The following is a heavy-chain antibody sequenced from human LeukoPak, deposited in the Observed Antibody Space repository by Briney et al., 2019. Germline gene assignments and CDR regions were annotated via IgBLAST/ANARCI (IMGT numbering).Heavy chain of an antibody. CDR1: GGSISNYY. Sequence: SETLSLTCTVSGGSISNYYWSWIRQPPGKGLEWIGYIYYSGSTTYNPSLKSRVTMSVDTSKNQFSLKLSSVTAADTAVYYCARGGVSNYWGQGTLVTVSS. V-gene: IGHV4-59*12. D-gene: IGHD2-8*01. CDR2: IYYSGST. CDR3: ARGGVSNY. J-gene: IGHJ4*02.